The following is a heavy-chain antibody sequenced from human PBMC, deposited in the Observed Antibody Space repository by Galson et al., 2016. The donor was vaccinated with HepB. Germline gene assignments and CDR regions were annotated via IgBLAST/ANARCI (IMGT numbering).Heavy chain of an antibody. D-gene: IGHD3-22*01. CDR2: ISTYNGNT. Sequence: SVKVSCKASGYTFTSYGISWVRQAPGQGLEWLGWISTYNGNTNYAQTLQGRVTMTTDTSTSTAYMELRSLTSDDTAVYYCARYHGSGGYYYKFWGQGTLVTVSS. J-gene: IGHJ4*02. V-gene: IGHV1-18*01. CDR1: GYTFTSYG. CDR3: ARYHGSGGYYYKF.